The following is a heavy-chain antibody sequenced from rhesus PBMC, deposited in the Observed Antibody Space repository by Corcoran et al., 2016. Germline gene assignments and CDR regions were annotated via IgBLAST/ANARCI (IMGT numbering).Heavy chain of an antibody. CDR3: AKFYGSNPYNSLDV. CDR1: GFTFNSYV. Sequence: EVQLVETGGALVLPVGSLKLPCEAFGFTFNSYVLGWVRQAPGKVLEWVSTINSGGCSTYYADSVKGRFTISRDTSKNTLSLQMNSLTAEDTAVYYCAKFYGSNPYNSLDVWGRGVLVTVSS. CDR2: INSGGCST. D-gene: IGHD4-29*01. V-gene: IGHV3S5*01. J-gene: IGHJ5-2*02.